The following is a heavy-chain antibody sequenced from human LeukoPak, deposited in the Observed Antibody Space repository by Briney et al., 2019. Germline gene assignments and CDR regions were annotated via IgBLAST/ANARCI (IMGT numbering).Heavy chain of an antibody. J-gene: IGHJ4*02. CDR3: ARILGLTLDY. CDR1: GFAFSSYS. D-gene: IGHD1-14*01. CDR2: ISLGGDTI. Sequence: GGSLRLSCAASGFAFSSYSMNWVRQAPGKGLEWVSYISLGGDTIYYAGSVRGRFTISRDAAGNSLYLQMNSLRDEDTAVYYCARILGLTLDYWGQGTLVTVSS. V-gene: IGHV3-48*02.